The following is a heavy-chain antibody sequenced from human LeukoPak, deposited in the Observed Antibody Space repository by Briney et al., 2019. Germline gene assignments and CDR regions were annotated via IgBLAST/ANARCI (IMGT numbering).Heavy chain of an antibody. CDR2: IIPISATT. CDR1: GGTFSNHA. Sequence: SVKVSCKASGGTFSNHAISWVRQAPGQGLEWMGVIIPISATTSYAQKFQGRLTVTADESTSTAYMELSSLTSEDTAVYYCARWAGQSTAWYPALFDYWGQGTLVTVSS. CDR3: ARWAGQSTAWYPALFDY. D-gene: IGHD6-13*01. J-gene: IGHJ4*02. V-gene: IGHV1-69*01.